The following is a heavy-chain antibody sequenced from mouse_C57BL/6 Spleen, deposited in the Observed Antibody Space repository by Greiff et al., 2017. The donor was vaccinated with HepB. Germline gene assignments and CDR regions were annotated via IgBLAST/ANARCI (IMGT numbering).Heavy chain of an antibody. Sequence: EVKLVESGGGLVKPGGSLKLSCAASGFTFSDYGMHWVRQAPEKGLEWVAYISSGSSTLYYASQVKGRFTFSSDNAKNTLLLQMTRLRSEDTDMYYCARLGYDVGDYAMDYWGQGTSVTVSS. CDR3: ARLGYDVGDYAMDY. J-gene: IGHJ4*01. CDR2: ISSGSSTL. D-gene: IGHD2-2*01. V-gene: IGHV5-17*01. CDR1: GFTFSDYG.